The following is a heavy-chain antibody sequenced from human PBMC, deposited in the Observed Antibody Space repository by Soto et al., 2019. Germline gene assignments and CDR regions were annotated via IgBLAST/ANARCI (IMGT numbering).Heavy chain of an antibody. V-gene: IGHV4-39*01. J-gene: IGHJ5*02. Sequence: SETLSLTCSVSGGSMTSNSYYWGWIRQPPGKGLECIGSVFYSGNTYYNPSLKSRVTMSVDTSKNQFSLRLISVTAADTAVYYCARHRFQLFPAATLWFDTWGQGTLVTVSS. D-gene: IGHD2-15*01. CDR2: VFYSGNT. CDR3: ARHRFQLFPAATLWFDT. CDR1: GGSMTSNSYY.